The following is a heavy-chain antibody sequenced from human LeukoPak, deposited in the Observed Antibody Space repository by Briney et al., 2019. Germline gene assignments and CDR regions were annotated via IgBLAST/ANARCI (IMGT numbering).Heavy chain of an antibody. D-gene: IGHD6-19*01. CDR1: GYTFTGYY. CDR3: ARDRSGWYATYYYGMDV. J-gene: IGHJ6*02. CDR2: INPNSGGT. Sequence: ASVKVSCKASGYTFTGYYMHWVRQAPGQGLEWMGWINPNSGGTNYAQKIPGRVTMTRDPYIRTAYMELSRLRSDHTAVYYCARDRSGWYATYYYGMDVWGQGTTVTVSS. V-gene: IGHV1-2*02.